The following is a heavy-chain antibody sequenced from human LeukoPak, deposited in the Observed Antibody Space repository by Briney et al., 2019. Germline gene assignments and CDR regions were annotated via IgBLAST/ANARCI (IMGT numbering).Heavy chain of an antibody. V-gene: IGHV3-30-3*01. Sequence: GRSLRLSCAASGFTFSRFAMHWVRQAPGKGLEWVAVMSYDGSNEYYAASVKGRFTISRDNSKNTLYLQMNSLRAEDTAVYCCAREQVGAIYFDYWGQGTLVTVSS. D-gene: IGHD1-26*01. CDR1: GFTFSRFA. CDR2: MSYDGSNE. CDR3: AREQVGAIYFDY. J-gene: IGHJ4*02.